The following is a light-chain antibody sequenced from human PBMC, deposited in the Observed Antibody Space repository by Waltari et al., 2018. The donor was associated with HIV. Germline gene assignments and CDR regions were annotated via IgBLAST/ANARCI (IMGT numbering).Light chain of an antibody. CDR2: EVS. CDR3: SSYAGSNNVI. Sequence: QSALPQPPSAPVSPGQSVPISCTGTSSDVGGYHYVAWYQQHPGKAPKLMIYEVSKRPSGVPDRFSGSKSGNAASLTVSGLQAEDEADYYCSSYAGSNNVIFGGGTKLTVL. J-gene: IGLJ2*01. CDR1: SSDVGGYHY. V-gene: IGLV2-8*01.